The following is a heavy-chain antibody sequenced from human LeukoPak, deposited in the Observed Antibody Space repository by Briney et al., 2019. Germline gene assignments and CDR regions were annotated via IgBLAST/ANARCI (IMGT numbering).Heavy chain of an antibody. CDR2: ISYDGSNK. D-gene: IGHD1-26*01. CDR1: GFTFSSYG. Sequence: GGSLRPSCAASGFTFSSYGMHWVRQAPGKGLEWVAVISYDGSNKYYADSVKGRFTISRDNSKNTLYLQMNSLRAEDTAVYYCAKDSGEYSGSYFAFDYWGQGTLVTVSS. CDR3: AKDSGEYSGSYFAFDY. V-gene: IGHV3-30*18. J-gene: IGHJ4*02.